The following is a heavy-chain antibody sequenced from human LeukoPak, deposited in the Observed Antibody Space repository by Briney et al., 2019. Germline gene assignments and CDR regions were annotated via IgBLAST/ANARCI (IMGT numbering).Heavy chain of an antibody. V-gene: IGHV4-59*01. J-gene: IGHJ3*02. D-gene: IGHD5-18*01. CDR3: ARSGYREGADALDI. Sequence: SETLSLTCTVSGGSISSYYWSWIRQPPGKGLEWIGYIYYSGSTNYNPSLKSRVTISVDTSKNQFSLKLSSVTAADTALYYCARSGYREGADALDIWGQGTMVTVSS. CDR1: GGSISSYY. CDR2: IYYSGST.